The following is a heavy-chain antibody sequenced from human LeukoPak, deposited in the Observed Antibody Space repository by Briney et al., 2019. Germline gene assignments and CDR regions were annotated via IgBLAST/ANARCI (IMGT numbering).Heavy chain of an antibody. CDR3: ARDPGYSGIDY. CDR1: GGSVNSGSHY. CDR2: IYYSGST. Sequence: SETLSLTCTVSGGSVNSGSHYWCWIRQPPGKGLEWIGYIYYSGSTNYNPSLKSRATMSLDTSKNQFTLNLNSVTAADTAVYYCARDPGYSGIDYWGQGTLVTVSS. V-gene: IGHV4-61*01. D-gene: IGHD1-26*01. J-gene: IGHJ4*02.